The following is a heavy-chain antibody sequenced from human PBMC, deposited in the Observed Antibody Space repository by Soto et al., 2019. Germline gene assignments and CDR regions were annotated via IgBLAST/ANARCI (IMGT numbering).Heavy chain of an antibody. Sequence: SGPTLVKPTQTLTLTCTFSGFSLSTSGVGVGWIRQPPGKALEWLALIYWDDDKRYSPSLKSRLTITKDTSKNQVVLTMTNMDPVDTATYYCAIRDYIWGSYRYVLFDYWGQGTLVTVSS. J-gene: IGHJ4*02. CDR3: AIRDYIWGSYRYVLFDY. V-gene: IGHV2-5*02. D-gene: IGHD3-16*02. CDR2: IYWDDDK. CDR1: GFSLSTSGVG.